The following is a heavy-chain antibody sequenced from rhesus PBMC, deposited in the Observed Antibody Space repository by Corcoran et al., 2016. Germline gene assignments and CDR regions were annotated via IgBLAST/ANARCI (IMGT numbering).Heavy chain of an antibody. CDR2: ISNTGKTI. J-gene: IGHJ4*01. V-gene: IGHV3S4*01. CDR1: GFTFSSYD. D-gene: IGHD1-44*01. CDR3: TRELDSGYWYY. Sequence: EVQLVESGGGLVQPGGSLRLSCAASGFTFSSYDMSCVRQSLEKGLECVSSISNTGKTIYYADSVKGRFTISRDNAKNSLSLQMNSLKTEDTAVYYCTRELDSGYWYYWGQGVLVTVSS.